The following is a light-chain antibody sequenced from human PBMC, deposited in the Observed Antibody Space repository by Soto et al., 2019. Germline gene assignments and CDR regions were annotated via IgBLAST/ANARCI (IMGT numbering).Light chain of an antibody. CDR1: QSVSNN. Sequence: EIVLTQSPGTLSLSPGERATLSCRASQSVSNNYLAWYQQKPGQAPRLLIYGASNRATGIPDRFSGSGSETEFTLTIRSLQSEDFAVYYCHQYNQWPLWTFGQGTKVDIK. J-gene: IGKJ1*01. V-gene: IGKV3D-15*01. CDR3: HQYNQWPLWT. CDR2: GAS.